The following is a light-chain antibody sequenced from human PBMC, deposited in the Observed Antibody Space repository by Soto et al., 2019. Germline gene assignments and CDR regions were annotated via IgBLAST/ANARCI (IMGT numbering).Light chain of an antibody. CDR3: QQYNSYSRT. J-gene: IGKJ1*01. Sequence: DIQLYQSPSTLSASVGDRVTITCRASQSISSWLAWYQQKPVKAPKLLIYKASSLESGVPSRFSGSGSGTEFTLTISSLQPDDFATYYCQQYNSYSRTFGQGTNVDNK. V-gene: IGKV1-5*03. CDR1: QSISSW. CDR2: KAS.